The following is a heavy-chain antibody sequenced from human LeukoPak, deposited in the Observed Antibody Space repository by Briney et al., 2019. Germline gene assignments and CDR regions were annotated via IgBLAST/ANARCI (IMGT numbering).Heavy chain of an antibody. J-gene: IGHJ4*02. Sequence: GGSLRLSCAASGFTFSSYGMSWVRQAPGKGLEWVSAISGSGGSTYYADSVKGRFTISRDNAKNSLYLQMNSLRAEDTAVYFCARGTPTTRDFDYWGQGTLVTVSS. CDR2: ISGSGGST. D-gene: IGHD4-11*01. CDR3: ARGTPTTRDFDY. CDR1: GFTFSSYG. V-gene: IGHV3-23*01.